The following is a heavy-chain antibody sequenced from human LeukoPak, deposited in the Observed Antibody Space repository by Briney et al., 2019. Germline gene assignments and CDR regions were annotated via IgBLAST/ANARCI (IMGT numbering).Heavy chain of an antibody. D-gene: IGHD6-13*01. Sequence: GGSLRLSCAASGFTFNSYVMTWVRQARGKGLLWVSRINSDGSSPTYADSVKGRFTISRDNAKNTLYLQMNSLRAEDTAVYYCARVGGSSWGYFYYHMDVWGKGTAVTVSS. CDR1: GFTFNSYV. CDR3: ARVGGSSWGYFYYHMDV. V-gene: IGHV3-74*01. J-gene: IGHJ6*03. CDR2: INSDGSSP.